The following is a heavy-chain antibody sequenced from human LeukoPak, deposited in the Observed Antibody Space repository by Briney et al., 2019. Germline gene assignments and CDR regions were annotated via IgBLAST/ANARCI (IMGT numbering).Heavy chain of an antibody. CDR1: GGTFSSYA. D-gene: IGHD6-19*01. J-gene: IGHJ6*02. CDR2: IIPIFGTA. V-gene: IGHV1-69*01. CDR3: ARDWLGRSSGWYGEGHYYYGMDV. Sequence: KISCKASGGTFSSYAISWVRQAPGQGLEWMGGIIPIFGTANYAQKFQGRVTITADESTSTAYMELSSLRSEDTAVYYCARDWLGRSSGWYGEGHYYYGMDVWGQGTTVTVSS.